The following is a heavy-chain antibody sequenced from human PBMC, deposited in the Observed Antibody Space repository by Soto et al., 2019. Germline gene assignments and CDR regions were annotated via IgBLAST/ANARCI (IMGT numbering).Heavy chain of an antibody. V-gene: IGHV3-30*18. D-gene: IGHD6-19*01. CDR1: GFTFSSYG. CDR3: AKMAVAGTFYWFDP. Sequence: PGGSLRLSCAASGFTFSSYGMHWVRQAPVKGLEWVAVISYDGSNKYYEDSVKDRFTISRDNSKNTLYLQMNSLRAEDTAVYYCAKMAVAGTFYWFDPWGQGTLVTVSS. J-gene: IGHJ5*02. CDR2: ISYDGSNK.